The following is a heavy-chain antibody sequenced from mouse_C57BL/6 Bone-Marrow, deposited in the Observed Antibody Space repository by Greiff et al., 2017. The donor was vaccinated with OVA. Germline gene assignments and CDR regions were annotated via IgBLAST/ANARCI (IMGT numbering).Heavy chain of an antibody. CDR1: GFTFSSYA. Sequence: EVMLVESGGGLVKPGGSLKLSCAASGFTFSSYAMSWVRQTPEKRLEWVATISDGGSYTYYPDNVKGRFTLSRDNAKNNLYLQMSHLKSEDTAMYYCARDLTGTWFAYWGQGTLVTVSA. D-gene: IGHD4-1*01. CDR2: ISDGGSYT. V-gene: IGHV5-4*01. J-gene: IGHJ3*01. CDR3: ARDLTGTWFAY.